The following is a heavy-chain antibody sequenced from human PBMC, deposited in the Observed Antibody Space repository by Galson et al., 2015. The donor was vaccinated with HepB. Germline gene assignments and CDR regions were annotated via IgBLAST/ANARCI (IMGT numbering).Heavy chain of an antibody. V-gene: IGHV1-18*01. CDR2: ISAYNGNT. J-gene: IGHJ6*03. CDR3: ARAWRYYYDSSTPEWAQNYYMDV. Sequence: QSGAEVKKPGASVKVSCKASGYTFTSYGISWVRQAPGQGLEWMGWISAYNGNTNYAQKLQGRVTMTTDTSTSTAYMELRSLRSDDTAVYYCARAWRYYYDSSTPEWAQNYYMDVWGKGTTVTVSS. D-gene: IGHD3-22*01. CDR1: GYTFTSYG.